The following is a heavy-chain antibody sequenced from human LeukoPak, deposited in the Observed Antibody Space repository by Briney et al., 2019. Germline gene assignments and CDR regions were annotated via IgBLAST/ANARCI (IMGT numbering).Heavy chain of an antibody. V-gene: IGHV4-59*01. CDR1: GDSISSYY. D-gene: IGHD3-3*01. Sequence: SETLSLTCTVSGDSISSYYRNWIRQPPGKGLEWIGYISYSGSTNYNPSLKSRVTISVDTSKNHFSLNLSSVTAADTAVYYCARTAGVRWFDPWGQGTLVTVSS. CDR3: ARTAGVRWFDP. J-gene: IGHJ5*02. CDR2: ISYSGST.